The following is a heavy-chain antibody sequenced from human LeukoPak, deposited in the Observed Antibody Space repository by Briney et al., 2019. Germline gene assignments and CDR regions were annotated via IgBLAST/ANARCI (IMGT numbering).Heavy chain of an antibody. CDR2: TDTSGVIT. V-gene: IGHV3-23*05. Sequence: GGSLTLSCAASGFTFSNYGMSWVRQAPGKGLEWVSVTDTSGVITYYTDSVKGWFTISRDNSKNTLNLQMDSLRVEDTAVYYCAKGDTCVISRYYLDSWGQGTLVTVSS. CDR3: AKGDTCVISRYYLDS. CDR1: GFTFSNYG. J-gene: IGHJ4*02. D-gene: IGHD2-2*01.